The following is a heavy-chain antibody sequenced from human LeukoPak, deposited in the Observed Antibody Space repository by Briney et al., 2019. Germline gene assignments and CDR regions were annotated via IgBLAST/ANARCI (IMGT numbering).Heavy chain of an antibody. Sequence: GGSLRLSCAASGFTFSSHWMSWVRQAPGKGLEWVANIKQDGSEKYYVDSVKGRFTISRDSAKNALYLQMNSLRAEDTAVYYCARVAMIVAKPYDNWGQGTLVTVSS. CDR2: IKQDGSEK. D-gene: IGHD3-22*01. CDR3: ARVAMIVAKPYDN. J-gene: IGHJ4*02. V-gene: IGHV3-7*01. CDR1: GFTFSSHW.